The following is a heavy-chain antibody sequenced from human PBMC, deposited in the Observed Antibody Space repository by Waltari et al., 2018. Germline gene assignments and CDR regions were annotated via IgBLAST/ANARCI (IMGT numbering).Heavy chain of an antibody. D-gene: IGHD6-13*01. CDR1: GGSFSGYY. CDR3: AFSWYLSNDYFDY. Sequence: QVQLQQWGAGLLKPSETLSLTCAVYGGSFSGYYWSWIRQPPGKGLEWIGEINHSGSTNYNPSLKSRVTISVDTSKNQFSLKLSSVTAAYTAVYYCAFSWYLSNDYFDYWGQGTLVTVSS. J-gene: IGHJ4*02. CDR2: INHSGST. V-gene: IGHV4-34*01.